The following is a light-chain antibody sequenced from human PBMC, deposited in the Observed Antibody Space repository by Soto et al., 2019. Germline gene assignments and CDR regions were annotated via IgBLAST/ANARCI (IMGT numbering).Light chain of an antibody. Sequence: EIVMAQSPATLSVSPGERATLSCRASQSVSANLAWYQQKPGQAPRLLIYGASTRVTGVPASFSASGSGTEFTLTISSLQSEDFAVYYCQQYNSWPLTFGGGTTVEIK. CDR2: GAS. CDR1: QSVSAN. CDR3: QQYNSWPLT. J-gene: IGKJ4*01. V-gene: IGKV3-15*01.